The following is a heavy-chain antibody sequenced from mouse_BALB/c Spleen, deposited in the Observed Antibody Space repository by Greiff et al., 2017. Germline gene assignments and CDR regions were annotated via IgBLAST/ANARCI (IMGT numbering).Heavy chain of an antibody. D-gene: IGHD1-2*01. Sequence: DVKLVESGGGLVKPGGSLKLSCAASGFTFSSYAMSWVRQTPEKRLEWVASISSGGSTYYPDSVKGRFTISRDNARNILYLQMSSLRSEDTAMYYCARGDYYGYGGFAYWGQGTLVTVSA. V-gene: IGHV5-6-5*01. CDR1: GFTFSSYA. CDR2: ISSGGST. CDR3: ARGDYYGYGGFAY. J-gene: IGHJ3*01.